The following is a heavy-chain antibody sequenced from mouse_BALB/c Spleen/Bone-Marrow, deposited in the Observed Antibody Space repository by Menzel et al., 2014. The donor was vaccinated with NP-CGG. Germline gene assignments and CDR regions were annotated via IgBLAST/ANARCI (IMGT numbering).Heavy chain of an antibody. CDR1: GFSLTGYG. Sequence: VKLMESGPGLVAPSQSLSITCTVSGFSLTGYGVSWVRQPPGKGLEWLGMIWGGGSTDYNSALKSRLSITKDNSKSQVFLKMSSLQTDDTARYYCARDSFLITRALDYWGQGTSVTVSS. CDR3: ARDSFLITRALDY. D-gene: IGHD2-4*01. V-gene: IGHV2-6-7*01. J-gene: IGHJ4*01. CDR2: IWGGGST.